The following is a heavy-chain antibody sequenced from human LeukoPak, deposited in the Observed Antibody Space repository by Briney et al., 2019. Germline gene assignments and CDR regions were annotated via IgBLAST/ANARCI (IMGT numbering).Heavy chain of an antibody. CDR1: GGSISSYY. CDR3: ARHFKQEGWYFDL. CDR2: IYYSGST. V-gene: IGHV4-59*08. Sequence: MPSETLSLTCTVSGGSISSYYWSWIRQPPGKGLEWIGYIYYSGSTNYNPSLKSRVTISVDTSKNQFSLKLSSVTAADTAVYYCARHFKQEGWYFDLWGRGTLVTVSS. J-gene: IGHJ2*01. D-gene: IGHD6-13*01.